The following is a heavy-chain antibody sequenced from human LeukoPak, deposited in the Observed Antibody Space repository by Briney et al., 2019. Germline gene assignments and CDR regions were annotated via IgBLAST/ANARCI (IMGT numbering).Heavy chain of an antibody. CDR3: AKAEGFFGGYYDH. CDR1: GFTFDDYA. J-gene: IGHJ4*02. V-gene: IGHV3-9*01. D-gene: IGHD4-23*01. CDR2: ISWNGGSI. Sequence: SLRLSCAASGFTFDDYAMHWVRQAPGKGLEWVSGISWNGGSIDYMDSVKGRFTISRDNAKNSLYLQMNSLRAEDTAFYFCAKAEGFFGGYYDHWGQGTLVTVSS.